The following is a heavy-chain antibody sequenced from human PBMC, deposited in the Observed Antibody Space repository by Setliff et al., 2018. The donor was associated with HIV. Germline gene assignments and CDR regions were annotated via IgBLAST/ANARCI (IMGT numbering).Heavy chain of an antibody. J-gene: IGHJ5*02. CDR1: GGSTSSHY. Sequence: SETLSLTCSVSGGSTSSHYWSWIRQLPVKGLEWIGYIYYSGSTNYNPSLKSGSTNYNASLKGRVTISLDTSKNQFSLKLTSVTAADTAVYYCARFGIGGSSGPWGQGTLVTVSS. CDR2: IYYSGST. CDR3: ARFGIGGSSGP. D-gene: IGHD6-19*01. V-gene: IGHV4-59*11.